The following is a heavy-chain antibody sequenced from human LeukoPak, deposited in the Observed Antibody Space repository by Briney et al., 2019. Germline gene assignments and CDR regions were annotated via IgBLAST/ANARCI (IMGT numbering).Heavy chain of an antibody. CDR3: ARGYGGYGHYYYYYMDV. D-gene: IGHD5-18*01. CDR1: GGTFSSYA. Sequence: SVKVSCKASGGTFSSYAISWVRQAPGQGLEWMGGIIPIFGTANYAQKFQGRVTITADESTSTAYMELSSLRSEDTAVYYCARGYGGYGHYYYYYMDVWGKGTTVTVSS. J-gene: IGHJ6*03. V-gene: IGHV1-69*01. CDR2: IIPIFGTA.